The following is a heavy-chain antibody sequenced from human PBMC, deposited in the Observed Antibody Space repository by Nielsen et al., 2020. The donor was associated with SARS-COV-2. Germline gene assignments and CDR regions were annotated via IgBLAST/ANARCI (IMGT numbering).Heavy chain of an antibody. J-gene: IGHJ6*03. CDR2: INHSGST. CDR3: ARGNRRYFDWFGTTRHYYYYYMDV. CDR1: GGSFSGYY. Sequence: GSLRLSCAVYGGSFSGYYWSWIRQPPGKGLEWIGEINHSGSTNYNPSLKSRVTISVDTSKNQFSLKLSSVTAADTAVYYCARGNRRYFDWFGTTRHYYYYYMDVWGKGTTVTVSS. D-gene: IGHD3-9*01. V-gene: IGHV4-34*01.